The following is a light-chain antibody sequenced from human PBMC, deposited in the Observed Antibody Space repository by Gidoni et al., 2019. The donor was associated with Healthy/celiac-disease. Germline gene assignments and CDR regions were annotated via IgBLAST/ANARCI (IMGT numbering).Light chain of an antibody. CDR2: GAS. CDR1: QRVSSN. Sequence: EIVLTKYPATLSVSPGERATLSCRASQRVSSNLAWYHQKPGQAPRLLIYGASTRATGIPARFSGSGSGTEFTLTISSLQSEDFAVYYCQQYNNWPPWTFGQGTKVEIK. J-gene: IGKJ1*01. V-gene: IGKV3-15*01. CDR3: QQYNNWPPWT.